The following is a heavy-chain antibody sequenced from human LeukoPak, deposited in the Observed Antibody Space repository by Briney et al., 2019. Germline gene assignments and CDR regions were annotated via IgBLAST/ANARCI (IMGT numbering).Heavy chain of an antibody. Sequence: SETLSLTCTVSGGSISSGDYYWSWIRQPAGKGLEWIGRIHPSGSTNYNPSLKSRVTLSVDTSKNQLSLKLSSVTAADTAVYYCARGPPPDFDYWGRGTLVTVSS. V-gene: IGHV4-61*02. CDR2: IHPSGST. CDR3: ARGPPPDFDY. J-gene: IGHJ4*02. CDR1: GGSISSGDYY.